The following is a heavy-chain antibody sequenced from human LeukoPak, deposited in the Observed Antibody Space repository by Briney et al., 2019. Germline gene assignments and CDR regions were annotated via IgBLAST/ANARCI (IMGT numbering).Heavy chain of an antibody. CDR3: ARARGGTVTTSPFDY. D-gene: IGHD4-17*01. CDR1: GGSNSSGGYY. CDR2: IYYSGST. Sequence: SQTLSLTCTVSGGSNSSGGYYWSWSRQHPGKGLEWIGYIYYSGSTYYNPSLKSRVTISVDTSRNQFSLKLSSVTAADTAVYYCARARGGTVTTSPFDYWGQGTLVTVSS. J-gene: IGHJ4*02. V-gene: IGHV4-31*03.